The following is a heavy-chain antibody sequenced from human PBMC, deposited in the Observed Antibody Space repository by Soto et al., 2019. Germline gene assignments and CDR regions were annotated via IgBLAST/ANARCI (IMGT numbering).Heavy chain of an antibody. V-gene: IGHV1-18*01. D-gene: IGHD5-12*01. CDR2: ISPDNGNT. J-gene: IGHJ6*02. CDR3: ARTLGYSGYAGMDV. Sequence: SVKVSCQASGYTFTIYGINWVRQAPGQGLEWMGWISPDNGNTNYAQKLQGRVTMTTDTSTSTAYMELRSLRSDDTAVYYCARTLGYSGYAGMDVWGQGTTVTVSS. CDR1: GYTFTIYG.